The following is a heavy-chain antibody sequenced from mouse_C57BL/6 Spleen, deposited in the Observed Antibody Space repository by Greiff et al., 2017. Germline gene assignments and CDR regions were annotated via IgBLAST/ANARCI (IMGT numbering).Heavy chain of an antibody. Sequence: VQLQQSGAELVRPGASVTLSCKASGYTFTDYEMHWVKQTPVHGLEWIGAIDPETGGTAYNQKFKGKAILTADKSSSTAYMELRSLTSEDSAVYYCTGGLYDYATWFAYWGQGTLVTVSA. CDR3: TGGLYDYATWFAY. J-gene: IGHJ3*01. CDR1: GYTFTDYE. D-gene: IGHD2-4*01. V-gene: IGHV1-15*01. CDR2: IDPETGGT.